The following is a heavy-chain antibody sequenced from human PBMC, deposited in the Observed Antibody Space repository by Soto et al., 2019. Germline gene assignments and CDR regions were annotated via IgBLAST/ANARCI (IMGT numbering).Heavy chain of an antibody. CDR2: IYHSGST. J-gene: IGHJ6*02. D-gene: IGHD3-10*01. Sequence: TLSLTCAVSGGSISGSNWWSWVRQPPGKGLEWIGEIYHSGSTNYNPSLKSRVTISVDKSKNQFSLKLSSVTAADTAVYYCARYGSGSYSNQGMDVWGQGTTVTVSS. CDR3: ARYGSGSYSNQGMDV. CDR1: GGSISGSNW. V-gene: IGHV4-4*02.